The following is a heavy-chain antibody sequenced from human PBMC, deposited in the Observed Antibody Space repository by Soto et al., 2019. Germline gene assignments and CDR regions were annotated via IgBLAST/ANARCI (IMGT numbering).Heavy chain of an antibody. D-gene: IGHD2-2*01. Sequence: SETLSLTCTVSGDSVSSGSYYWSWIRQPPGKGLEWIAYIHYSGTTNYNPSLKSRVTISVDTSKNQFSLKLTSVTAADTAMFYCARGGGYCGTTSCYTYFFDYWGQGALVTVS. CDR3: ARGGGYCGTTSCYTYFFDY. J-gene: IGHJ4*02. CDR1: GDSVSSGSYY. V-gene: IGHV4-61*01. CDR2: IHYSGTT.